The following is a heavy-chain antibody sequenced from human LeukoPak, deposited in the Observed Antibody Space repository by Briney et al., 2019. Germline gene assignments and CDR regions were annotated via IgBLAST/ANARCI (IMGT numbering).Heavy chain of an antibody. V-gene: IGHV4-30-4*01. Sequence: SRTLSLACTVSGGSISSGDYCWSWIRQPPGKGLEWIGYFYYSGSTYYNPSLKSRVTISVDTSKNQFSLKLSSVTAADTAVYYCARPYYYDSRIDPWGQGTLVTVSS. J-gene: IGHJ5*02. CDR3: ARPYYYDSRIDP. CDR1: GGSISSGDYC. D-gene: IGHD3-22*01. CDR2: FYYSGST.